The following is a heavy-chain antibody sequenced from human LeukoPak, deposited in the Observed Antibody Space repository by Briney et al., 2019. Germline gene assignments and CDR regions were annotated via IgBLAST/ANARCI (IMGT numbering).Heavy chain of an antibody. V-gene: IGHV4-4*07. Sequence: SETLRLTCTVSGGSISSYCWSWIRQPAGKGLEWIGRIYTSGSTNYNPSLKSRVTMSVDTSKNQFSLKLSSVTAADTAVYYCARDLTVSSSYYFDYWGQGTLVTVSS. CDR2: IYTSGST. D-gene: IGHD6-6*01. J-gene: IGHJ4*02. CDR3: ARDLTVSSSYYFDY. CDR1: GGSISSYC.